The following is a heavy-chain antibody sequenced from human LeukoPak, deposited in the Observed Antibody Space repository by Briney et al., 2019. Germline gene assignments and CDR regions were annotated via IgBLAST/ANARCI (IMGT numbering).Heavy chain of an antibody. CDR1: GYTFTGYY. CDR3: ARARYYYGSSDAFDI. V-gene: IGHV1-2*02. J-gene: IGHJ3*02. CDR2: INPSSGGT. D-gene: IGHD3-10*01. Sequence: ASVKVSCKASGYTFTGYYMHWVRQAPGQGLEWMGWINPSSGGTNYAQKFQGRVTMTRDTSISTAYMELSRLRSDDTAVYYCARARYYYGSSDAFDIWGQGTMVTVSS.